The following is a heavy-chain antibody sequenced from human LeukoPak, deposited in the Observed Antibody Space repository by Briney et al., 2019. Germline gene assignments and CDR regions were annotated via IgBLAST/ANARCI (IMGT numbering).Heavy chain of an antibody. CDR1: GYTFTGYY. D-gene: IGHD2-15*01. J-gene: IGHJ5*02. CDR3: ARVAVVARQTFDP. Sequence: ASVTVSCKASGYTFTGYYMHWVRQAPGQGLEWMGWINPNSGGTNYAQKFQGRVTMTRDTSISTAYMELSRLRSDDTAVYYCARVAVVARQTFDPWGQGTLVTVSS. CDR2: INPNSGGT. V-gene: IGHV1-2*02.